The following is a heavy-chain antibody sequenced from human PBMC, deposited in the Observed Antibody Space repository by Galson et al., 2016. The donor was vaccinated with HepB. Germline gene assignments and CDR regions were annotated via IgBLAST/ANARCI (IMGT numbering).Heavy chain of an antibody. CDR1: GFTFTTFS. J-gene: IGHJ4*02. V-gene: IGHV3-21*01. CDR3: AKVGRWLQFDYFDY. Sequence: SLRLSCAASGFTFTTFSMNWVRLAPGKGLEWVSSITHSGQIYYADSVKGRFTISRDNARNSLYLRMNSLRAEDTAVYYCAKVGRWLQFDYFDYWGQGTLVTVSS. D-gene: IGHD5-24*01. CDR2: ITHSGQI.